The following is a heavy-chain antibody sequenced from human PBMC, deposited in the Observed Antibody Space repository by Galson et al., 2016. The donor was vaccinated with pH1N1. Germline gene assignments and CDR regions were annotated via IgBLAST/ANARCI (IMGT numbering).Heavy chain of an antibody. V-gene: IGHV2-70*01. CDR2: IDWDDDK. CDR1: GFSLRTSGMC. CDR3: ARLDYGDYSGYFEY. Sequence: PALVKPTQTLTLTCTFSGFSLRTSGMCVSWIRQPPGKALEWLALIDWDDDKYYSTSLKTRLTISKDTSKNQVVLTMTNMDPVDTATYYCARLDYGDYSGYFEYWGQGTLVTVSS. D-gene: IGHD4-17*01. J-gene: IGHJ4*02.